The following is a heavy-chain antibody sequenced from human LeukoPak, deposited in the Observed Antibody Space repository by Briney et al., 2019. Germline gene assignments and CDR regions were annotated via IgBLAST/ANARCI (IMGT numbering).Heavy chain of an antibody. CDR3: AREAPAGDFWSGSTIHFDY. Sequence: GGSLRLSCAASGFTFSDYWMSWVRQAPGKGPEWVANIKYDGREKWYVDSVKGRFTISRDNAKNSLYLQMNSLRAEDTAVYYCAREAPAGDFWSGSTIHFDYWGQGTLVTVSS. V-gene: IGHV3-7*01. CDR2: IKYDGREK. J-gene: IGHJ4*02. CDR1: GFTFSDYW. D-gene: IGHD3-3*01.